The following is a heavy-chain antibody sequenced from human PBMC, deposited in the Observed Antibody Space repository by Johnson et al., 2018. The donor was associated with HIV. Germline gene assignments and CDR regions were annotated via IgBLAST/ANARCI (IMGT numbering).Heavy chain of an antibody. Sequence: QVQLVESGGGVVQPGGSLRLSCAASGFTLNNYGMHWVRQAPGRGLEWVTSIPYDANNKYYADSVKGRFTISRDNSKNTLYLQMNSLRAEDTAVYYCARDRGNYYDSSGYYGLGAFDIWGQGTMVTVSS. V-gene: IGHV3-30*02. CDR2: IPYDANNK. J-gene: IGHJ3*02. CDR1: GFTLNNYG. CDR3: ARDRGNYYDSSGYYGLGAFDI. D-gene: IGHD3-22*01.